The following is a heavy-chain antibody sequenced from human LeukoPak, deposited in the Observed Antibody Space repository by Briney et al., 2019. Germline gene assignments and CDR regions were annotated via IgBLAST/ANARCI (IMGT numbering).Heavy chain of an antibody. CDR3: AEDGGDGYNFGAFDI. J-gene: IGHJ3*02. CDR2: IWYDGSNK. CDR1: GFTFSSYG. Sequence: GRSLRLSCAASGFTFSSYGMHWVRQAPGKGLEWVAVIWYDGSNKYYADSVKGRFTISRDNSKNTLYLQMNSLRAEDTAVYYCAEDGGDGYNFGAFDIWGQGTMVTVSS. V-gene: IGHV3-33*06. D-gene: IGHD5-24*01.